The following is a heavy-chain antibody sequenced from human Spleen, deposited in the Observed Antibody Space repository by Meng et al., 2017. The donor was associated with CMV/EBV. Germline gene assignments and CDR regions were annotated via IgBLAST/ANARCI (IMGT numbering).Heavy chain of an antibody. J-gene: IGHJ5*02. CDR2: IYSGGST. CDR1: GFIFSNYA. CDR3: ASSGEETGDP. Sequence: GGSLRLSCAASGFIFSNYAMNWVRQAPGRGLEWVSVIYSGGSTYYADSVKGRFTISRDNSKNTLYLQMNSLRAEDTAVYYCASSGEETGDPWGQGTLVTVSS. V-gene: IGHV3-53*01. D-gene: IGHD3-10*01.